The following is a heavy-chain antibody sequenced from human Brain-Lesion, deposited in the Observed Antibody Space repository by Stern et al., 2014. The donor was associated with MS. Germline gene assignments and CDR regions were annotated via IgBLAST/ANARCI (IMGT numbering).Heavy chain of an antibody. J-gene: IGHJ4*02. CDR1: GYRITSNW. D-gene: IGHD6-6*01. Sequence: VKLVQSGAEVKKPGESLKISCKGSGYRITSNWIGWVRQMHGKGLEWMGIIWPGDSDTRYSPSFQGQVTISADKSISTAYLQWSSLQASDTAMYYCARRGDSSSSGFDYWGQGTLVIVSS. V-gene: IGHV5-51*01. CDR3: ARRGDSSSSGFDY. CDR2: IWPGDSDT.